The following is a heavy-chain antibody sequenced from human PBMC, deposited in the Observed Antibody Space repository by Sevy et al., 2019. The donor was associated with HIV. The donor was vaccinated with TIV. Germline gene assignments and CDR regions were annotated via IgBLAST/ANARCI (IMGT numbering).Heavy chain of an antibody. Sequence: TLSLTCSVSGGSITSKNYFWTWIRQSPGKGLEWIGSIYHSGSTYHSPSLQSRVGISVDTSRRHFSLKLSSVTATDTAVYYCARHSFKHGYRPHYFDYWSQGTLVTVSS. D-gene: IGHD5-18*01. V-gene: IGHV4-39*01. CDR1: GGSITSKNYF. CDR2: IYHSGST. J-gene: IGHJ4*02. CDR3: ARHSFKHGYRPHYFDY.